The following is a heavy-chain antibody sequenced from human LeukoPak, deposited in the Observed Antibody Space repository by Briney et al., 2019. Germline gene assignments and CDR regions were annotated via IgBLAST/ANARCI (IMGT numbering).Heavy chain of an antibody. J-gene: IGHJ5*02. CDR2: INPNGGGT. D-gene: IGHD3-10*01. Sequence: ASVKVSCKASGYTFTGYYMHWVRQAPGQGLEWMGWINPNGGGTNYAQKFQGRVTMTRDTSISTAYMELSRLRSDDTAVYYCARQFDDLYGPPFTGFLKNWFDPWGQGTLVTVSS. CDR3: ARQFDDLYGPPFTGFLKNWFDP. V-gene: IGHV1-2*02. CDR1: GYTFTGYY.